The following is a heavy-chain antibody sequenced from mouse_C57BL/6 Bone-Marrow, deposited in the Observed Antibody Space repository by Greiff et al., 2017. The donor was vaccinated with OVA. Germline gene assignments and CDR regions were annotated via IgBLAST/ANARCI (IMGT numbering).Heavy chain of an antibody. J-gene: IGHJ2*01. CDR3: ARREVVARYFDY. Sequence: VQLQQSGPELVKPGASVKISCKASGYTFTDYYMNWVKQSHGKSLEWIGDINPNNGGTSYNQKFKGKATLTVDKSSSTAYMELRSLTSEDSAVYYCARREVVARYFDYWGQGTTLTVSS. D-gene: IGHD1-1*01. V-gene: IGHV1-26*01. CDR2: INPNNGGT. CDR1: GYTFTDYY.